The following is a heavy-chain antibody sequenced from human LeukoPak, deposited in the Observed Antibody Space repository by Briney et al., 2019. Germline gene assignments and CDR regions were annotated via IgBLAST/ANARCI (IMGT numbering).Heavy chain of an antibody. D-gene: IGHD4-11*01. V-gene: IGHV3-23*01. CDR2: ISGSGGST. CDR1: GFTFSSYA. Sequence: PGGSLRLSCAASGFTFSSYAMSWVRQAPGKGLEWVSAISGSGGSTYYADSVKGRFTISRDNSKNTLYLQMNSLRAEDTAVYYCAKVDVRSVTAYYFDYWGQGTLVTVSS. CDR3: AKVDVRSVTAYYFDY. J-gene: IGHJ4*02.